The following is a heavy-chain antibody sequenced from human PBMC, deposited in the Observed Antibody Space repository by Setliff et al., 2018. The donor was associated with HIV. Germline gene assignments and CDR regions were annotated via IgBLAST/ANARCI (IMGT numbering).Heavy chain of an antibody. CDR3: AREGPLYDFWSGYIDY. V-gene: IGHV1-69*13. D-gene: IGHD3-3*01. CDR1: GGTFSDYA. J-gene: IGHJ4*02. CDR2: IIPIIGTS. Sequence: SVKVSCKASGGTFSDYAIYWARQAPGQGLEWVGGIIPIIGTSNYAQNFQGRVTITADEPSNTAYMELRSLRSEDTAVYYCAREGPLYDFWSGYIDYWGQGILVTVSS.